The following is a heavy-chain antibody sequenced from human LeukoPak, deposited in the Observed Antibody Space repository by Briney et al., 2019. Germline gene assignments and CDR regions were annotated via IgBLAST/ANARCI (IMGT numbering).Heavy chain of an antibody. J-gene: IGHJ5*02. CDR3: VRDGEGLAISVNYWFDP. CDR2: INPNIGGT. V-gene: IGHV1-2*06. D-gene: IGHD2-2*02. Sequence: ASVKVSCKTSGYTFTDYYMHWVRQAPGQGLEWMGRINPNIGGTNFAQKFQGRVTMTRDTSINTAYMELRGLRSEDTAVYYCVRDGEGLAISVNYWFDPWGQGTLVTVSS. CDR1: GYTFTDYY.